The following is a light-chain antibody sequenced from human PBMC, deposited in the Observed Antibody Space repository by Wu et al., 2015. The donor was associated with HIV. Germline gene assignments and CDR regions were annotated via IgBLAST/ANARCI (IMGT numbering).Light chain of an antibody. V-gene: IGKV1-27*01. J-gene: IGKJ4*01. CDR2: AAS. CDR1: QGISNS. CDR3: QKYNSAPLT. Sequence: DIQMTQSPSSLSASVGDTVTITCRASQGISNSLAWYQQKPGKVPKLLIYAASTLQSGVPSRFSGSGSGTDFTLTINSLQPEDVASYYCQKYNSAPLTFGGGPRWRS.